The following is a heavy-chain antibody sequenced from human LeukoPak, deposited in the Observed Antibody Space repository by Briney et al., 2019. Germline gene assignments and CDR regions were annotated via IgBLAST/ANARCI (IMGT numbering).Heavy chain of an antibody. CDR3: ARVSVHGYSDY. J-gene: IGHJ4*02. V-gene: IGHV4-59*01. CDR1: GGSINNYY. D-gene: IGHD1-1*01. CDR2: IFYTGST. Sequence: PSETLSLTCTVSGGSINNYYGTWIRQPPGKGLEWIGYIFYTGSTKYNPSLKSRVTISVDTSENQFSLKLTSVTAADTAVYYCARVSVHGYSDYWGQGTLVTVSS.